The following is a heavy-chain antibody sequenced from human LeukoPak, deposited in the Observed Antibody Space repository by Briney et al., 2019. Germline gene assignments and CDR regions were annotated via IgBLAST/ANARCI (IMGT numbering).Heavy chain of an antibody. J-gene: IGHJ4*02. Sequence: SVKVSCKASAGTFSIYAISWVRQASGQGLECMGGIIPIFGTANYAQKFQGRVTITADESTSTAYMELSSLRSEDTAVYYCARVDTNKIPAAHTYFDYWGQGTLVTVSS. V-gene: IGHV1-69*13. D-gene: IGHD2-2*01. CDR3: ARVDTNKIPAAHTYFDY. CDR2: IIPIFGTA. CDR1: AGTFSIYA.